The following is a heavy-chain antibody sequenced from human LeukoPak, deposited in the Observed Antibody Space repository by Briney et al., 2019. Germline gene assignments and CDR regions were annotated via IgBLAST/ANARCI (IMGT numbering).Heavy chain of an antibody. CDR3: ARGLISGWYEKIYYFDY. D-gene: IGHD6-19*01. CDR1: GGTFSSYA. Sequence: SVKVSCKASGGTFSSYAISWVRQAPGQGLEWMGRIIPILGIANYAQKFQGRVTITADKSTSTAYMELSSLRSEDTAVYYCARGLISGWYEKIYYFDYWGQGTLVTVSS. J-gene: IGHJ4*02. CDR2: IIPILGIA. V-gene: IGHV1-69*04.